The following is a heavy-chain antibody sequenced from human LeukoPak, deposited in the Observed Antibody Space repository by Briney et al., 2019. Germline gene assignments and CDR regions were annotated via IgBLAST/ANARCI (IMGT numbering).Heavy chain of an antibody. D-gene: IGHD3-10*01. CDR3: ARDRVVRGVKEYFDY. J-gene: IGHJ4*02. CDR1: GFTFSSYG. CDR2: IWYDGSNK. Sequence: GGSLRLSCAASGFTFSSYGMHWVRQAPGKGLEWVAVIWYDGSNKYYADSVKGRFTISRDNSKNTLYLQMNSLRAEDTAVYYCARDRVVRGVKEYFDYWGQGTLVTVSP. V-gene: IGHV3-33*01.